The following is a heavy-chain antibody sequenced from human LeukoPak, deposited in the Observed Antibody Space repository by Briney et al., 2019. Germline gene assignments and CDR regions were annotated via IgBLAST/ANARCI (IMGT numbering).Heavy chain of an antibody. J-gene: IGHJ4*02. CDR3: AREGRTLPAYYIQTFLDY. CDR1: GFSFSSYW. V-gene: IGHV3-7*04. CDR2: IKLDGSET. Sequence: GGSLRLSCAASGFSFSSYWMSWVRQAPGKGLEWVANIKLDGSETYYVDSVKGRFTVSRDNAKNLLHLQMNSLRAEDTAVYYCAREGRTLPAYYIQTFLDYWGQGTLVTVSS. D-gene: IGHD3-9*01.